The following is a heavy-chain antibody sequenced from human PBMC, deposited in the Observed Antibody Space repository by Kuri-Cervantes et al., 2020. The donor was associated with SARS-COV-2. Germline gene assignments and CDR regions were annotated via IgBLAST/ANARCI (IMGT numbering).Heavy chain of an antibody. CDR3: ARGAAVAGTELDY. V-gene: IGHV3-64*01. CDR2: ISSNGGST. J-gene: IGHJ4*02. Sequence: GESLKISCAASGFTFSSYAMHWVRQAPGKGLEYVSAISSNGGSTYYANSVKGRFTISRDNSKNTLYLQMNSLRAEDTAVYYCARGAAVAGTELDYWGQGTLVTVSS. CDR1: GFTFSSYA. D-gene: IGHD6-19*01.